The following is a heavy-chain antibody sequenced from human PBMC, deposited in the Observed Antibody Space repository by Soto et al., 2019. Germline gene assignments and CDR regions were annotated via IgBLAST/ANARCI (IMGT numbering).Heavy chain of an antibody. J-gene: IGHJ4*02. V-gene: IGHV5-51*01. CDR1: GYSFANYW. Sequence: GSLKISCKASGYSFANYWIGWVCQKPGKGLEWMGVIYPGDSETTYSPSFEGQVIISVDRSRGSAFLEWSSLKASDTAMYYCARPGAPTDTVVYDFWGQGTQVT. D-gene: IGHD5-18*01. CDR3: ARPGAPTDTVVYDF. CDR2: IYPGDSET.